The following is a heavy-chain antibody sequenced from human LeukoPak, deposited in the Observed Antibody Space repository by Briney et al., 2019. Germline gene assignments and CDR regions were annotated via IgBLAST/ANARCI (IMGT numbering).Heavy chain of an antibody. J-gene: IGHJ4*02. CDR3: ASSPTFSEAFDN. CDR2: ISSRGSYI. CDR1: GFTFSTYS. D-gene: IGHD2/OR15-2a*01. V-gene: IGHV3-21*01. Sequence: GGSLRLSCAASGFTFSTYSMNWVRQAPGKGLEGVSSISSRGSYIQYADSVRGRFTLSRDNAKNSLSLQMTSLRAEDTALYYCASSPTFSEAFDNWGRGTLVIVYS.